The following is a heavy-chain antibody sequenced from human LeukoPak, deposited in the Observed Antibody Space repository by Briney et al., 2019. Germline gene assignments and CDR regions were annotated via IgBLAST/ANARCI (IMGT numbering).Heavy chain of an antibody. CDR1: GGSISSYY. CDR2: IYISGST. Sequence: SETLSLTCTVSGGSISSYYWSWIRQPAGKGLEWIGRIYISGSTNYNPSLKSRVTISVDTSKNQFSLKLSSVTAADTAVYYCARDSGYSSSWLWYFDLWGRGTLVTVSS. D-gene: IGHD6-13*01. V-gene: IGHV4-4*07. J-gene: IGHJ2*01. CDR3: ARDSGYSSSWLWYFDL.